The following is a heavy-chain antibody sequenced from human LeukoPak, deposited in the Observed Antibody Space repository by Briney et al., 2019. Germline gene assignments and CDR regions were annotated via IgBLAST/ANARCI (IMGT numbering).Heavy chain of an antibody. V-gene: IGHV4-34*01. J-gene: IGHJ5*02. D-gene: IGHD3-22*01. Sequence: PSETLSLTCAVYGGSFSGYYWSWIRQPPGKGLEWIGEINHSGSTNYNPSLKSRVTISVDTSKNQFSLKLSSVTAADTAVYYCAQRNYYDSSGYNIPRGFDPWGQGTLVTVSS. CDR3: AQRNYYDSSGYNIPRGFDP. CDR2: INHSGST. CDR1: GGSFSGYY.